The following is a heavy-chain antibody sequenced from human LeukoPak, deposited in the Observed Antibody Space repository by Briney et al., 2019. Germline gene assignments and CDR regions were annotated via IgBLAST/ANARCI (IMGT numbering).Heavy chain of an antibody. CDR2: ISAYNGNT. V-gene: IGHV1-18*01. D-gene: IGHD4-17*01. J-gene: IGHJ4*02. CDR1: GYTLRSYG. Sequence: GASVKVSCKASGYTLRSYGITWVRQAPGQGLEWMGWISAYNGNTKYPQKLQGRVTMTTDTSTSTAYMELRSLRSDDTAVYYCARGDDNGDYEAIDWGQGTLVTVSS. CDR3: ARGDDNGDYEAID.